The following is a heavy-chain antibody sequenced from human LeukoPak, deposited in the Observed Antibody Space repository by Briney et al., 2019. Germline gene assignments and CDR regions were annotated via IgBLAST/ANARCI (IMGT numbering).Heavy chain of an antibody. V-gene: IGHV3-23*01. Sequence: GGSLRLSCAASGFTLNRYTMNWVRQAPGKGLEWVSAISGSGGSTYYADSVKGRFTISRDNSKNTLYLQMNSLRAEDTAVYYCAKDLTDYYYYYGMDVWGQGTTVTVSS. CDR1: GFTLNRYT. J-gene: IGHJ6*02. CDR3: AKDLTDYYYYYGMDV. CDR2: ISGSGGST. D-gene: IGHD1-14*01.